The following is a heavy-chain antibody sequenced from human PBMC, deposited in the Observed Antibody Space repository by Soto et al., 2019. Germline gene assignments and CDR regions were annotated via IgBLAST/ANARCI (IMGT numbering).Heavy chain of an antibody. J-gene: IGHJ4*02. D-gene: IGHD3-22*01. CDR3: ARDDYYDSSGYLGPDY. CDR2: IWYDGSNK. V-gene: IGHV3-33*01. Sequence: QVQLVESGGGVVQPGRSLRLSCAASGFTFSSYGMHWVRQAPGKGLEWVAVIWYDGSNKYYADSVKGRFTITRDNSKNTLYLQMNSLRAEDTAVYYCARDDYYDSSGYLGPDYWGQGTLVTVSS. CDR1: GFTFSSYG.